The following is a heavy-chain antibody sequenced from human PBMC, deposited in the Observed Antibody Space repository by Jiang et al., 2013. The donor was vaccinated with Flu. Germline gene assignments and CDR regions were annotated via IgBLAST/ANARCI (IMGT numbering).Heavy chain of an antibody. CDR3: ARGYVAGPYYYYGMDV. CDR2: INHSGST. V-gene: IGHV4-34*01. D-gene: IGHD6-19*01. J-gene: IGHJ6*02. Sequence: GKGLEWIGEINHSGSTNYNPSLKSRVTISVDTSKNQFSLKLSSVTAADTAVYYCARGYVAGPYYYYGMDVWGQGTTVTVSS.